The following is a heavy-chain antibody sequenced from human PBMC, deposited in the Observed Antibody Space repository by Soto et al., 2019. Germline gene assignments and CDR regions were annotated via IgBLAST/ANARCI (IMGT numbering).Heavy chain of an antibody. Sequence: GGSLRLSCAASGFTFSSYAMSWVRQAPGKGLEWVSAISGSGGSTYYADSVKGRFTISRDNSKNTLYLQMNSLRAEDTAVYYCAKIRPNLESHYGDSIDYWGQGTLVTVSS. CDR1: GFTFSSYA. D-gene: IGHD4-17*01. CDR3: AKIRPNLESHYGDSIDY. CDR2: ISGSGGST. V-gene: IGHV3-23*01. J-gene: IGHJ4*02.